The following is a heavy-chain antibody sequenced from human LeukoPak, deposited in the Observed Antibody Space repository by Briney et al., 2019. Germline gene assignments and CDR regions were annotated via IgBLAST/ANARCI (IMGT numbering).Heavy chain of an antibody. CDR2: IYPGDSDT. D-gene: IGHD3-22*01. V-gene: IGHV5-51*01. Sequence: GESLKISCKVSGYSLSNYWIGWVRQMPGKGLEWMGIIYPGDSDTRYSPSFQGQVTISADKSISTAYLQWSSLKASDTAMYYCARPSYYYDSSGYFDYWGQGTLVTVSS. CDR3: ARPSYYYDSSGYFDY. CDR1: GYSLSNYW. J-gene: IGHJ4*02.